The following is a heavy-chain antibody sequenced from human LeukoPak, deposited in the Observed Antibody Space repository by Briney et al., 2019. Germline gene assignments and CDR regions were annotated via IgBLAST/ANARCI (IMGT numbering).Heavy chain of an antibody. D-gene: IGHD4-17*01. CDR2: IYYSGST. CDR3: ARDHGDPPGSLDY. Sequence: SETLSLTCTVSGGSISSCYWSWIRQPPGKGLEWIGYIYYSGSTNYNPSLKSRVTISVDTSKNQFSLKLSSVTAADTAVYYCARDHGDPPGSLDYWGQGTLVTVSS. V-gene: IGHV4-59*01. J-gene: IGHJ4*02. CDR1: GGSISSCY.